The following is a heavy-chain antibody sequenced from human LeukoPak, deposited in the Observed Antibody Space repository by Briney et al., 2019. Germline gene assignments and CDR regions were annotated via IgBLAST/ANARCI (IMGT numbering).Heavy chain of an antibody. CDR3: ARDGRSYYDSSGILDY. CDR1: GYTFTSYY. V-gene: IGHV1-46*01. J-gene: IGHJ4*02. D-gene: IGHD3-22*01. Sequence: GASVKVSCKASGYTFTSYYMHWVRQAPGQGLEWMGIINPSGGNTSYAQKFQGRVTMTRDTSTSTAYMELTSLRSEDTAVYYCARDGRSYYDSSGILDYWGQGTLVTVSS. CDR2: INPSGGNT.